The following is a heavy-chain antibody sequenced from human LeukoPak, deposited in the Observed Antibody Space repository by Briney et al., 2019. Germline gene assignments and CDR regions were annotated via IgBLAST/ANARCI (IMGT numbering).Heavy chain of an antibody. CDR1: GGSISSYY. CDR2: IYYSGST. V-gene: IGHV4-59*01. D-gene: IGHD6-19*01. J-gene: IGHJ3*02. CDR3: ARELAVAGSSAFDI. Sequence: SETQSLTCTVSGGSISSYYWSWIRQPPGKGLEWIGYIYYSGSTNYNPSLKSRVTISVDTSKNQFSLKLSSVTAADTAVYYCARELAVAGSSAFDIWGQGTMVTVSS.